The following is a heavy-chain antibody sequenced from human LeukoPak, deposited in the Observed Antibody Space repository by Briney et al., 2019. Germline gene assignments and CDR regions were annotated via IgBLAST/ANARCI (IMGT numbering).Heavy chain of an antibody. D-gene: IGHD5-24*01. CDR3: AKDVGRDGYLIQV. CDR2: ISYDGSNK. Sequence: GGSLRLSCAASGFTFSSYGMHWVRQAPGKGLEWVAVISYDGSNKYYADSVKGRFTISRDNSKNTLHLQMNSLRAEDTAVYYCAKDVGRDGYLIQVWGQGTLVTVSS. CDR1: GFTFSSYG. V-gene: IGHV3-30*18. J-gene: IGHJ4*02.